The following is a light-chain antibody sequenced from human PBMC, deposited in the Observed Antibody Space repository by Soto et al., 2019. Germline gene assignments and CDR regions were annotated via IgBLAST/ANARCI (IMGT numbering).Light chain of an antibody. CDR3: QTWDTGIRV. CDR2: LNSDGSH. V-gene: IGLV4-69*01. J-gene: IGLJ3*02. Sequence: QSVLTQSPSASASLGASVKLTCTLSSGHSNYAIAWHQQQPQKGPRYLMKLNSDGSHTKGDGIPDRFSGSSSGAERYLTISSLQSEDEADYYCQTWDTGIRVFGGGTKVTVL. CDR1: SGHSNYA.